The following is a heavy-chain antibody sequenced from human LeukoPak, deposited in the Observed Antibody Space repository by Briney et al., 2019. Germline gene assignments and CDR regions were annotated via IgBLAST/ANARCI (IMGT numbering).Heavy chain of an antibody. CDR3: AKGYSNGYGA. J-gene: IGHJ5*02. D-gene: IGHD6-19*01. V-gene: IGHV3-30*18. CDR1: GFAFSSYD. Sequence: GGSLRLSCAASGFAFSSYDMHWVRQAPGKGLEWVAVISYDGSDKYYVDSVKGRFTISRDNSRNTLQLQMNSLRAEDTAVYYCAKGYSNGYGAWGQGTLVTVSS. CDR2: ISYDGSDK.